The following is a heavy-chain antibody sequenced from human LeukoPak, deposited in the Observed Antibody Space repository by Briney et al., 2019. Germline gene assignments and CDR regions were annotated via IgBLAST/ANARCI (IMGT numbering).Heavy chain of an antibody. J-gene: IGHJ4*02. V-gene: IGHV3-23*01. CDR2: ISGSGGST. Sequence: GGSLRLSCAASGFTFSSYAMSWVRQAPGKGLEWVSAISGSGGSTYYADSVKGRFTISRDNSKNTLYLQMNSLRAEDTAVYYCAKDHCSSTSRYVFDYWGQGTLVTVSS. CDR3: AKDHCSSTSRYVFDY. CDR1: GFTFSSYA. D-gene: IGHD2-2*01.